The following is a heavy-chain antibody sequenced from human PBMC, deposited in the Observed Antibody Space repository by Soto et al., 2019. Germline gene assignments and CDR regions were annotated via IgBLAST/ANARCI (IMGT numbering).Heavy chain of an antibody. CDR1: GYTFTRYG. CDR3: AREILRYYGSGSYQVESWFDP. J-gene: IGHJ5*02. CDR2: ISAYNGNT. D-gene: IGHD3-10*01. V-gene: IGHV1-18*01. Sequence: GASVKVSCKASGYTFTRYGISWVRQAPGQGLEWMGWISAYNGNTNYAQKLQGRVTMTTDTSTNTAYMELRSLRSDDTAVYYCAREILRYYGSGSYQVESWFDPWGQGTLVTVSS.